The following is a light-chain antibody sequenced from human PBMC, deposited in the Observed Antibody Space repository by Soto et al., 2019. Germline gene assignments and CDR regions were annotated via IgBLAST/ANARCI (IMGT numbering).Light chain of an antibody. CDR1: QSVTYN. CDR3: QQRTIWPLT. CDR2: DAA. Sequence: EIVLTQSPATLSFSPGERATLSCRASQSVTYNLAWYQQKPGQAPRLLIYDAANRATGIPARFSGRGSGTDFTLTIVSLEPEDSALYYCQQRTIWPLTFGGGTRVQIK. J-gene: IGKJ4*01. V-gene: IGKV3-11*01.